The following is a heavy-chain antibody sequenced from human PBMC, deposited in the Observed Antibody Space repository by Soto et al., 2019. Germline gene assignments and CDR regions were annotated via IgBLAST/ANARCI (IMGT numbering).Heavy chain of an antibody. CDR1: GYKFINYY. V-gene: IGHV1-46*03. CDR2: VNPNGGST. J-gene: IGHJ5*02. CDR3: ARGEGLTVFRGGWFDT. D-gene: IGHD3-10*01. Sequence: QVQLVQSGPEVEKPGASVKVSCQASGYKFINYYMHWVRQAPGQGLEWVGMVNPNGGSTSYPQKFQGRVTMTRDTSTNTVLMELSGLTFEDTAVYFCARGEGLTVFRGGWFDTWGQGSLVIVSS.